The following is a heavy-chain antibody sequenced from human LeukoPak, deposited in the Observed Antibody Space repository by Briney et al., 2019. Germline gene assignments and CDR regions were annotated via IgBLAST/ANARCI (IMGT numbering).Heavy chain of an antibody. CDR1: GYTFTSYA. V-gene: IGHV1-3*01. D-gene: IGHD6-13*01. J-gene: IGHJ4*02. CDR3: ARDGGIAAAGEFDY. CDR2: INAGNGNT. Sequence: ASVKVSCKASGYTFTSYAMHWVRQAPGQRLEWMGWINAGNGNTKYSQKFQGRVTMTRDTSTSTVYMELSSLRSEDTAVYYCARDGGIAAAGEFDYWGQGTLVTVSS.